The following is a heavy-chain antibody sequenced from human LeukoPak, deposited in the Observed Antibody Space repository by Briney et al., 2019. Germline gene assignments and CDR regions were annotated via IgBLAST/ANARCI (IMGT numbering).Heavy chain of an antibody. CDR2: INPNSGGT. CDR3: ARGRGYDSSGYLDY. Sequence: ASVKVSCKASGYIFTDYYMHWARQAPGQGLEWMGWINPNSGGTNYAQKFQGRVTMTRDTSISTAYMELTRLRSDDTAVYYCARGRGYDSSGYLDYWGQGTLVTVSS. CDR1: GYIFTDYY. V-gene: IGHV1-2*02. D-gene: IGHD3-22*01. J-gene: IGHJ4*02.